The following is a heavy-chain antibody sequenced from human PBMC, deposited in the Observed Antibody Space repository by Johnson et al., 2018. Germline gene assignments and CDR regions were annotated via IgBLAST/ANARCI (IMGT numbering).Heavy chain of an antibody. Sequence: QVQLVQSGGGVVQPGRSLRLSCAASGFTFSSYGMHWVRQAPGKGLEWVAVISYDGSNKYYADSVKGRFTISRDNSKNTLYLQRNSLRAEDTAVYYCAKNVRGVTGYMDVWGNGTTVTVSS. CDR1: GFTFSSYG. CDR2: ISYDGSNK. CDR3: AKNVRGVTGYMDV. D-gene: IGHD3-10*01. J-gene: IGHJ6*03. V-gene: IGHV3-30*18.